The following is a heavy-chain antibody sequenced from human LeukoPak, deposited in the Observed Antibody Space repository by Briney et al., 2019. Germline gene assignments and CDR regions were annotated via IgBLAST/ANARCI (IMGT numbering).Heavy chain of an antibody. V-gene: IGHV1-8*03. CDR3: ARAVVVVPAAIEADAFDI. Sequence: ASVKVSCKASGYTFTSYAMNWVRQATGQGLEWMGWMNPNSGNTGYAQKFQGRVTITRNTSISTAYMELSSLRSEDTAVYYCARAVVVVPAAIEADAFDIWGQGTMVTVSS. D-gene: IGHD2-2*02. CDR2: MNPNSGNT. CDR1: GYTFTSYA. J-gene: IGHJ3*02.